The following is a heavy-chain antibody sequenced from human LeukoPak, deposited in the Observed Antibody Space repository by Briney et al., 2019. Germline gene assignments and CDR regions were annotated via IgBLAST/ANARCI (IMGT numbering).Heavy chain of an antibody. Sequence: SETLSLTCTVSGGSISSSSYYWGWIRQPPGKGLEWIGSIYYSGSTYYNPSLKSRVTISVDTSKDQFSLKLSSVTAADTAVYYCARLGAVATEIDYWGQGTLVTVSS. CDR3: ARLGAVATEIDY. V-gene: IGHV4-39*01. CDR1: GGSISSSSYY. CDR2: IYYSGST. J-gene: IGHJ4*02. D-gene: IGHD6-19*01.